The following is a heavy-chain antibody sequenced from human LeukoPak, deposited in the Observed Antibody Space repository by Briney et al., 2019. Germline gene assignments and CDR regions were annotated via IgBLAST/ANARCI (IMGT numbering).Heavy chain of an antibody. CDR1: GATVSSYA. J-gene: IGHJ6*04. Sequence: GASVKASCKASGATVSSYAISWVRESPGHGLEWMGGIIPIFGTANYAQKFQGRVTITADESTSTAYMELSSLRSEDTAVYYCARDNYDILTGTPQGGMDVWGKGTTVTVSS. CDR2: IIPIFGTA. D-gene: IGHD3-9*01. CDR3: ARDNYDILTGTPQGGMDV. V-gene: IGHV1-69*13.